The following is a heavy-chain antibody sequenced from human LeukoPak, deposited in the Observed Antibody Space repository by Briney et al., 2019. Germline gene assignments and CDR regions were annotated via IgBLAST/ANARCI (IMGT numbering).Heavy chain of an antibody. CDR2: VYTSGST. CDR1: GGSISSYY. CDR3: ACEVTVTTLPSGFDP. J-gene: IGHJ5*02. Sequence: SETLSFTCTVSGGSISSYYWSWIRQPAGKGLEWVGRVYTSGSTNYNPSLKSRISMSLDTSKNQFSLELFSVTAADTAVYFCACEVTVTTLPSGFDPWGQGTLVTVSS. V-gene: IGHV4-4*07. D-gene: IGHD4-17*01.